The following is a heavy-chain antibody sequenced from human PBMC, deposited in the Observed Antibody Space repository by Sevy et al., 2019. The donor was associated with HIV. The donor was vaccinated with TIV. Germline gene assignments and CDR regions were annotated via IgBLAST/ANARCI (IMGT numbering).Heavy chain of an antibody. Sequence: SETLSLTCTVSGGSISSGGYYWSWIRQHPGKGLEWIGYIYYSGSTYYNPSLKSRVTISVDTSKNQLSLKLRSVTAADTAVYYCARDRGTVTSYFDYWGQGTLVTVSS. CDR3: ARDRGTVTSYFDY. V-gene: IGHV4-31*03. CDR1: GGSISSGGYY. D-gene: IGHD4-17*01. CDR2: IYYSGST. J-gene: IGHJ4*02.